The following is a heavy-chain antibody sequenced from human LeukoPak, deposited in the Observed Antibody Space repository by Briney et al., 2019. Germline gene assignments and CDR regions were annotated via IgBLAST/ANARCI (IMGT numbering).Heavy chain of an antibody. D-gene: IGHD2-15*01. Sequence: KPSETLSLTCTVSGGSISEYYWSWIRQPPGKGLEWIGYIYYSGSTNYNPSLKSRVTISVDTSKNQFSLKLSSVTAADTAVYYCARGGVEVVAATEAWFDPWGQGTLVTVSS. V-gene: IGHV4-59*01. CDR2: IYYSGST. J-gene: IGHJ5*02. CDR3: ARGGVEVVAATEAWFDP. CDR1: GGSISEYY.